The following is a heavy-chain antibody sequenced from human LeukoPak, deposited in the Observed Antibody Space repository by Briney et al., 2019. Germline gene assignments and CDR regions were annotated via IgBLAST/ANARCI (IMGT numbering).Heavy chain of an antibody. J-gene: IGHJ6*02. V-gene: IGHV1-3*01. CDR3: ASSLLYCSSTSCYSRLYYGMDV. D-gene: IGHD2-2*01. Sequence: GASVKVSCKASGYTFTSYAMHWVRQAPGQRLEWMGGINAGNGNTKYSQKFQGRVTITRDTSASTAYMELSSLRSEDTAVYYCASSLLYCSSTSCYSRLYYGMDVWGQGTTVTVSS. CDR1: GYTFTSYA. CDR2: INAGNGNT.